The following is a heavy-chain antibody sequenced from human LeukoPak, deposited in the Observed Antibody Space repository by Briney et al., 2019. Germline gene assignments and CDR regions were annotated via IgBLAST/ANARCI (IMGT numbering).Heavy chain of an antibody. CDR3: ARLGRTVTTSFQH. Sequence: SETLSLTCGVSGGSITNTNYWTWVRQPPGKGLEWIGYIYYSGSTNYNPSLKSRVTISVDTSKNQFSLKLSSVTAADTAVYYCARLGRTVTTSFQHWGQGTLVTVSS. J-gene: IGHJ1*01. D-gene: IGHD4-17*01. V-gene: IGHV4-59*08. CDR2: IYYSGST. CDR1: GGSITNTNY.